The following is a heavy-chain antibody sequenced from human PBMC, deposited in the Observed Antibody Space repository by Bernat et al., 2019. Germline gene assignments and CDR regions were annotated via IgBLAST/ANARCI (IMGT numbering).Heavy chain of an antibody. CDR1: GFTFSSYA. CDR2: ISYDGSNK. CDR3: AREFRNSLDY. V-gene: IGHV3-30-3*01. D-gene: IGHD1-14*01. Sequence: QVQLVESGGGVVQPGRSLRLSCAASGFTFSSYAMHWVRQAPGKGLEWVAVISYDGSNKDYADSVKGRFTISRDNSKNTLYLKMNSLRAEDTAVYYCAREFRNSLDYWGQGTLVTVSS. J-gene: IGHJ4*02.